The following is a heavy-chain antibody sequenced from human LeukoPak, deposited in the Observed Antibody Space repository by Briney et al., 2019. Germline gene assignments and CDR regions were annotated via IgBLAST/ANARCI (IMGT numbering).Heavy chain of an antibody. J-gene: IGHJ4*02. V-gene: IGHV3-7*04. CDR1: GFTFSSYW. D-gene: IGHD5-18*01. CDR2: IKQDGSEK. Sequence: PGGSLRLSCAASGFTFSSYWMSWVRQAPGKGLEWVANIKQDGSEKYSVDSVKGRFTISRDSAKNSLYLQMNSLRVEDTAVYYCARDAPTVDTPMGHDYWGQGTLVTVSS. CDR3: ARDAPTVDTPMGHDY.